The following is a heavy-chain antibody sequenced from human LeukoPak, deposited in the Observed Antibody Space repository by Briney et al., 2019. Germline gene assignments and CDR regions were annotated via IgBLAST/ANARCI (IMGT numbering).Heavy chain of an antibody. CDR2: IYPGDSDT. D-gene: IGHD3-10*01. CDR3: ARASGSGTYSAFDY. V-gene: IGHV5-51*01. CDR1: GYSFISYW. J-gene: IGHJ4*02. Sequence: GESLQISCQGSGYSFISYWIGWVRQLPGKGLEWMGAIYPGDSDTRYSPSFQGQVTISADKSISTAYLQWSNLKASDTAMYYCARASGSGTYSAFDYWGQGTLVTVSS.